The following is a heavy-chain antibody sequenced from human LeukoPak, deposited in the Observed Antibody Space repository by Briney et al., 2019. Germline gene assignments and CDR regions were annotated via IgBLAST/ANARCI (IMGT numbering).Heavy chain of an antibody. CDR3: ARGRAPRYYDFWSGYYFDY. J-gene: IGHJ4*02. D-gene: IGHD3-3*01. V-gene: IGHV4-59*12. CDR1: GGSISSYY. CDR2: IYYSGST. Sequence: SETLSLTCTVSGGSISSYYWSWIRQHPGKGLEWIGYIYYSGSTYYNPSLKSRVTISVDTSKNQFSLKLSSVTAADTAVYYCARGRAPRYYDFWSGYYFDYWGQGTLVTVSS.